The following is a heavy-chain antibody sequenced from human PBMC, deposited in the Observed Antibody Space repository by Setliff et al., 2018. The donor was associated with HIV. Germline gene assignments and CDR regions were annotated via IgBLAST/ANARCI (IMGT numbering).Heavy chain of an antibody. Sequence: SETLSLTCSVSGGSINRGTYYWTWIRQSAGKGLEWIGYIYYSGSTYYNPSLKSRVTISVDTSKNQFSLKLNSVTAADTAVYYCARLAIPAATTDYWGQGTLVTVSS. CDR3: ARLAIPAATTDY. J-gene: IGHJ4*02. CDR1: GGSINRGTYY. CDR2: IYYSGST. D-gene: IGHD2-2*01. V-gene: IGHV4-61*10.